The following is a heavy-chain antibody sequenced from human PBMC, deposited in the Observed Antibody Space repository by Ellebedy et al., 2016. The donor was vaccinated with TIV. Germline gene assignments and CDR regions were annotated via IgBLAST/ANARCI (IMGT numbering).Heavy chain of an antibody. Sequence: PGGSLRLSCQGSGYSFATYWIGWVRQMPGKGLEWMGYIYPGDSDTRYSPSFQGQVTISVDKSISTAYLQWSSLKASDTAIYYCARGDRGSGWYWDKWGQGTLVTVSS. V-gene: IGHV5-51*01. J-gene: IGHJ4*02. D-gene: IGHD6-19*01. CDR1: GYSFATYW. CDR3: ARGDRGSGWYWDK. CDR2: IYPGDSDT.